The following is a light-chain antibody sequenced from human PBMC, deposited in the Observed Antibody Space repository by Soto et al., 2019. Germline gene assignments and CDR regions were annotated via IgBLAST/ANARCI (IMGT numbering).Light chain of an antibody. J-gene: IGKJ1*01. CDR1: QSVSSN. V-gene: IGKV3-15*01. CDR3: QQYNNWPQT. Sequence: EIVMTQSPATLSVSPGERATLSCRASQSVSSNLAWYQQKPGQAPRLLIYVASTRATGIPARFSGSGSGTEFTITISSLQSEDFAVYYCQQYNNWPQTFGQGTKVEIK. CDR2: VAS.